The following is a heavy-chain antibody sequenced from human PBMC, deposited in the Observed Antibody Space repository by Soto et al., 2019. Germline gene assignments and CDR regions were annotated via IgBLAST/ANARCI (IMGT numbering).Heavy chain of an antibody. CDR1: GYTFTSYD. V-gene: IGHV1-8*01. D-gene: IGHD4-17*01. CDR3: ARANGDFDY. J-gene: IGHJ4*02. CDR2: MNLNSGYT. Sequence: QVQLVQSGAEVKKPGASVKVSCKASGYTFTSYDINWVRQATGQGLEWMGWMNLNSGYTGYAQKFHGRVTMTRDNSIRTAFMALSSLRSEDTAVYYCARANGDFDYWGQGTLVAVSS.